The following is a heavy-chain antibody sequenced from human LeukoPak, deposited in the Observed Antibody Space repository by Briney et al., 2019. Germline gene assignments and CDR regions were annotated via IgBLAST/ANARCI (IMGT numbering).Heavy chain of an antibody. CDR2: INHSGST. D-gene: IGHD6-19*01. V-gene: IGHV4-34*01. CDR1: DGSFSGYF. Sequence: SETLSLTCAVYDGSFSGYFCSWIRQPPGKGLEWIGEINHSGSTNYNPSLKSRVTISVDTSKNQFSLNLSSVTAADTAVYYCGSYGGGWYALFDIGAKGTMITVSS. CDR3: GSYGGGWYALFDI. J-gene: IGHJ3*02.